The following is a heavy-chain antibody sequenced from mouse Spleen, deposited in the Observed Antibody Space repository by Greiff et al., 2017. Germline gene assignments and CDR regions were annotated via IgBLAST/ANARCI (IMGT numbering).Heavy chain of an antibody. Sequence: QVQLQQSGAELVRPGASVTLSCKASGYTFTDYEMHWVKQTPVHGLEWIGAIDPETGGTAYNQKFKGKAILTADKSSSTAYMELRSLTSEDSAVYYCTRFTTASFFDYWGQGTTLTVSS. V-gene: IGHV1-15*01. J-gene: IGHJ2*01. CDR1: GYTFTDYE. CDR3: TRFTTASFFDY. CDR2: IDPETGGT. D-gene: IGHD1-2*01.